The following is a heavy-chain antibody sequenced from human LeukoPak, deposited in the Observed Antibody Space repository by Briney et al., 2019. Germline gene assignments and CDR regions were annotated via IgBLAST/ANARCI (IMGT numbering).Heavy chain of an antibody. D-gene: IGHD3-10*01. Sequence: GGSLRLSCAASGFTFSSYTMNWVRQAPGKGLEWVSTISGSGGSKHYADSVEGRFTISRDNSKNTVYLQMNSLRAEDTAIYYCAKLTSASGAYGVDVWGQGTTVTVSS. V-gene: IGHV3-23*01. CDR2: ISGSGGSK. CDR3: AKLTSASGAYGVDV. J-gene: IGHJ6*02. CDR1: GFTFSSYT.